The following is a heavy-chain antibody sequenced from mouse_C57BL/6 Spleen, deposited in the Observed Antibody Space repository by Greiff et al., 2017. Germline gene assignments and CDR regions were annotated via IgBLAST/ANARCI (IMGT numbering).Heavy chain of an antibody. CDR2: ISGGGGNT. CDR3: ARPVYDYGAMDY. J-gene: IGHJ4*01. CDR1: RFPFTSSA. Sequence: SLSPPCASSRFPFTSSAFSWVRQTPEKRLEWVATISGGGGNTYYPDSVKGRFTISRDNAKYTLYLQMRSLRSEDTALYYCARPVYDYGAMDYWGEGTSGTVSS. V-gene: IGHV5-9*01. D-gene: IGHD2-4*01.